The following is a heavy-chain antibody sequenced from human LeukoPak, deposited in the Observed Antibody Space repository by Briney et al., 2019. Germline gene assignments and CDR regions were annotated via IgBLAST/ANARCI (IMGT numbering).Heavy chain of an antibody. V-gene: IGHV3-53*01. CDR3: ARELREHGVFDI. CDR2: IYSGGST. Sequence: GGSLRLSCAASGFTVSSNYMNWVRQAPGKGLEWVSVIYSGGSTYYADSVKGRFTISRDNSKNTLYLQMNSLRAEDTAVYYCARELREHGVFDIWGQGTMVTVSS. CDR1: GFTVSSNY. D-gene: IGHD1-26*01. J-gene: IGHJ3*02.